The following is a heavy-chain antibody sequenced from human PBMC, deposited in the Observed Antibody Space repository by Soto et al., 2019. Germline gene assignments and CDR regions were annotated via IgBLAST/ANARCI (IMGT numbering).Heavy chain of an antibody. V-gene: IGHV1-69*10. Sequence: ASVKVSCKASGGTFSSYAISWVRQAPGQGLEWMGGIIPILGIANYAQKFQGRVTITADKSTSTAYMELSILRSEDTAVYYCARERAAVTAPYYYYYGMDVWGQGTTVTVSS. CDR1: GGTFSSYA. CDR2: IIPILGIA. CDR3: ARERAAVTAPYYYYYGMDV. D-gene: IGHD2-21*02. J-gene: IGHJ6*02.